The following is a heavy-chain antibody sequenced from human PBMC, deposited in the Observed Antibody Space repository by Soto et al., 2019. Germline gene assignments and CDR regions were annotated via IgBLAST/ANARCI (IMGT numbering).Heavy chain of an antibody. Sequence: SETLSLTCTVSGGSISSYYWSWIRQPPGKGLEWIGYIYYSGSTNHNPSLKSRVTISVDTSKNQFSLKLSSVTAADTAVYYCARSQFTFGGVIVFFDYWGQGTLVTVSS. CDR1: GGSISSYY. CDR3: ARSQFTFGGVIVFFDY. D-gene: IGHD3-16*02. V-gene: IGHV4-59*08. J-gene: IGHJ4*02. CDR2: IYYSGST.